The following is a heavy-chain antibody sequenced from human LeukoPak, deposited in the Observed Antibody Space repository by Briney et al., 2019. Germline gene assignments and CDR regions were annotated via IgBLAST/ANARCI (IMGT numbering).Heavy chain of an antibody. CDR3: ARESTLNPDSGFFDS. V-gene: IGHV3-30-3*01. J-gene: IGHJ4*02. CDR1: GFTFNYYA. CDR2: ISYDGSKT. Sequence: GGSLRLSCAASGFTFNYYAMHWVRQAPGKGLEWVSFISYDGSKTYYTDSVKGRFTISRDNSKNTLYLQMNSLRAEDTAVYYCARESTLNPDSGFFDSWGQGTLVTVSS. D-gene: IGHD5-12*01.